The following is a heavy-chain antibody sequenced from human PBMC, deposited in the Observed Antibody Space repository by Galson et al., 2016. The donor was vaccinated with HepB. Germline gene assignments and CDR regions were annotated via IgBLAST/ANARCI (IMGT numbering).Heavy chain of an antibody. Sequence: QSGAEVTKPGESLRISCEGSGYSFTSYWISWVRQMPGRGLEWMGRIDPADSYTSYSPSFQGHVTISADKSISTAYLQWSSLKASDTAMYFCARLRDLYCNGSNCPGDYYYGMDVWGQGTTVTVSS. CDR1: GYSFTSYW. D-gene: IGHD2/OR15-2a*01. CDR3: ARLRDLYCNGSNCPGDYYYGMDV. V-gene: IGHV5-10-1*01. CDR2: IDPADSYT. J-gene: IGHJ6*02.